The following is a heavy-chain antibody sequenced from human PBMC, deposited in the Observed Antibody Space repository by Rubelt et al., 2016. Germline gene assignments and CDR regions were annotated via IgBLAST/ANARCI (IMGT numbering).Heavy chain of an antibody. J-gene: IGHJ5*02. CDR1: GESFGYYY. CDR3: ARIDCSSTSCYFVDP. V-gene: IGHV4-34*01. D-gene: IGHD2-2*01. Sequence: QVQLQQWGAGLLKPSETLSLTCAVYGESFGYYYWSWIRQPPGKGLEWIGKINHSGSTNYNPSLKSRVTMSVDTSKNQFSLKLSSVTAAETAVYYCARIDCSSTSCYFVDPWGQGTLVTVSS. CDR2: INHSGST.